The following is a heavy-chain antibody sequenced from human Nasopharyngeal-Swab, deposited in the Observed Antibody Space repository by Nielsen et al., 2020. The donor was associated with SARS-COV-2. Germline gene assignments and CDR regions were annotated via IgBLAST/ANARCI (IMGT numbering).Heavy chain of an antibody. Sequence: WIRQPPGKGLEWVAVIWYDGSNKYYADSVKGRFTISRDNSKNTLYLQMNSLRAEDTAVYYCARDSDSGYSLDAFDIWGQGTMGTVSS. CDR3: ARDSDSGYSLDAFDI. CDR2: IWYDGSNK. V-gene: IGHV3-33*01. J-gene: IGHJ3*02. D-gene: IGHD5-12*01.